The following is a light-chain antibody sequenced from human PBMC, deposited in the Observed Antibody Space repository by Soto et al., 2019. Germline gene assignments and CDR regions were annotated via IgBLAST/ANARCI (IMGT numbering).Light chain of an antibody. V-gene: IGKV1-5*03. CDR2: KAS. CDR3: QHYNSYSEE. J-gene: IGKJ1*01. CDR1: QTISSW. Sequence: DIQMTQSPSTLCGSVGDRVSITCLASQTISSWLAWYQQKPGKAPKLLIYKASTLKSGVPSRFSGSGSGTEFTLTISSLQPDDFATHYCQHYNSYSEEFGKG.